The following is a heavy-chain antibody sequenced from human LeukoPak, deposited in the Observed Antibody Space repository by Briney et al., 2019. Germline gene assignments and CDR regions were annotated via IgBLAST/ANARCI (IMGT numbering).Heavy chain of an antibody. V-gene: IGHV1-2*02. CDR2: INPNSGGT. J-gene: IGHJ6*02. CDR1: GYTFTGYY. D-gene: IGHD6-13*01. CDR3: ARDDTYSSSWSRYYYYYGMDV. Sequence: ASVKVSCKASGYTFTGYYMHWVRQAPGQGLEWMGWINPNSGGTNYAQKFQGRVTMTRDTSISTAYKELSRLRSDDTAVYYCARDDTYSSSWSRYYYYYGMDVWGQGTTVTVSS.